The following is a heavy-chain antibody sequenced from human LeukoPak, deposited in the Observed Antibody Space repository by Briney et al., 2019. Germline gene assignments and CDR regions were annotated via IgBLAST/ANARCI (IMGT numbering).Heavy chain of an antibody. J-gene: IGHJ6*03. V-gene: IGHV4-59*01. CDR2: IYYNGDT. D-gene: IGHD6-19*01. CDR1: GGSISTYY. Sequence: SETLSLTCTVSGGSISTYYWSWIRQPPGKGLEWIGYIYYNGDTKYNPSLKSRVTISVDTSKNEFSLKLSSVTAADTAVYYCARAVGQWLANGYYYYMDVWGKGTTVTVSS. CDR3: ARAVGQWLANGYYYYMDV.